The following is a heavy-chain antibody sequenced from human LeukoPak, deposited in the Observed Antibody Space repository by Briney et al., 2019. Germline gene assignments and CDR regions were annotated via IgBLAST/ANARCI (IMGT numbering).Heavy chain of an antibody. Sequence: GGSLRLSCAASGFTFSSYAMHWVRQAPGKGLEWVAVISYDGSNKYYADSVKGRFTISRDNSKNTLYLQMNSLRAEDTAVYYCAREYQLLHNYWGQGTLVTVSS. CDR1: GFTFSSYA. D-gene: IGHD2-2*01. J-gene: IGHJ4*02. V-gene: IGHV3-30-3*01. CDR3: AREYQLLHNY. CDR2: ISYDGSNK.